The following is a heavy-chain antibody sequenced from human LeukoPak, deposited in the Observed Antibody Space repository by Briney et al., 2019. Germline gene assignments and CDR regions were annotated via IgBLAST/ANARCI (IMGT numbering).Heavy chain of an antibody. CDR2: IYPGDPDT. V-gene: IGHV5-51*01. CDR1: GYRFTTYW. Sequence: GESLKISCKGSGYRFTTYWIGWVRHMPGKGLEWMGTIYPGDPDTRYSPSFQGQVTISSDKSITTAYLQWSSLKASDTAMYYCARPYSSGWFGGAFDIWGQGTLVTVSS. CDR3: ARPYSSGWFGGAFDI. D-gene: IGHD6-19*01. J-gene: IGHJ3*02.